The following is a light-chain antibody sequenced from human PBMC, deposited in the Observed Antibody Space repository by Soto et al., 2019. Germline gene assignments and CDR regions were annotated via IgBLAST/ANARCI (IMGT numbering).Light chain of an antibody. V-gene: IGKV1-39*01. J-gene: IGKJ2*01. CDR3: QQSYSIPQT. Sequence: DIPMTQSPSSLAASVGDRVTITCRAGLTISNYLNWYQQKPGKAPELLIYAVSNLRSGVVASFSGSGSGTQFTLNSSSLQPEDFATYCYQQSYSIPQTFGQVTNLEI. CDR2: AVS. CDR1: LTISNY.